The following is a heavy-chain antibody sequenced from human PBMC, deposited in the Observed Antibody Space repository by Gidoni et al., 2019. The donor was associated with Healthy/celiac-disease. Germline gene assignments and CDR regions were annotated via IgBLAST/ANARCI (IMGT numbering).Heavy chain of an antibody. D-gene: IGHD6-19*01. CDR3: AREGEYSSGWWDY. CDR2: INSDGSSP. Sequence: EVQLVESGGGLVQPGGYLRLSWAASGFTFSSYWLHWVRQAPGKRLVWVSRINSDGSSPSYADSVKGRFTISRDNAKTTLYLQMTSLRAEDTAVYYCAREGEYSSGWWDYWGQGTLVTVSS. V-gene: IGHV3-74*01. CDR1: GFTFSSYW. J-gene: IGHJ4*02.